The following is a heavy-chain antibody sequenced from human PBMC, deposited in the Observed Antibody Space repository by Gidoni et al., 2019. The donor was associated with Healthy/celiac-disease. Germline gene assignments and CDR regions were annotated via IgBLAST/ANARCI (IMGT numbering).Heavy chain of an antibody. V-gene: IGHV3-23*01. J-gene: IGHJ4*02. D-gene: IGHD6-19*01. CDR1: GLTFSSYA. CDR2: ISGSGGST. CDR3: AKDLLMQWLVPYDY. Sequence: EVQLLESGGGLVQPGGSLRLSCAAYGLTFSSYAMSWVRQAPGKGLEWVSAISGSGGSTYYADSVKGRFTISRDNSKNTLYLQMNSLRAEDTAVYYCAKDLLMQWLVPYDYWGQGTLVTVSS.